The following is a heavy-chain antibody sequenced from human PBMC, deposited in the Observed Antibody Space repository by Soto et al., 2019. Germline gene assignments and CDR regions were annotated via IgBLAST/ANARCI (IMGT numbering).Heavy chain of an antibody. Sequence: QVQLVQSGPEVKKPGSSVKVSCKTSGGTLSSYSISWVRQAPGQGLEWVGKIITFVGEANVAQQFQGRVTITADRSTDTTYMELRRLTSDDTAVYYCARVTCGHDSGGNYMDVWGTGTTVTVSS. D-gene: IGHD5-12*01. V-gene: IGHV1-69*08. J-gene: IGHJ6*03. CDR1: GGTLSSYS. CDR2: IITFVGEA. CDR3: ARVTCGHDSGGNYMDV.